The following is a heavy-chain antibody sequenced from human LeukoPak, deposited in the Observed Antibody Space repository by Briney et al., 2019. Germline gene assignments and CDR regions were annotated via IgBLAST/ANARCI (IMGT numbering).Heavy chain of an antibody. D-gene: IGHD2-2*02. CDR1: GGTFSSYA. CDR3: ARAGYCSSTSCYTIGDYYYYMDV. CDR2: IIPIFGTA. Sequence: SVKVSCKASGGTFSSYAISWVRQAPGQGLEWMGGIIPIFGTANYAQKFQGRVTITTDESTSTAYIELSSLRSEDTAVYYCARAGYCSSTSCYTIGDYYYYMDVWGKGTTVTVSS. J-gene: IGHJ6*03. V-gene: IGHV1-69*05.